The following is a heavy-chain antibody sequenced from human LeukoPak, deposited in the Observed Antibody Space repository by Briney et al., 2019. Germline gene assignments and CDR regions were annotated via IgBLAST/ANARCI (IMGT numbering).Heavy chain of an antibody. D-gene: IGHD3-3*01. V-gene: IGHV1-18*01. CDR3: ARDLITIFGVVIISYYYGMDV. Sequence: ASVKVSCKASGYALTSYDINWVRQATGQGLEWMGWISAYNGNTNYAQKLQGRVTMTTDTSTSTAYMELRSLRSDDTAVYYCARDLITIFGVVIISYYYGMDVWGQGTTVTVSS. J-gene: IGHJ6*02. CDR1: GYALTSYD. CDR2: ISAYNGNT.